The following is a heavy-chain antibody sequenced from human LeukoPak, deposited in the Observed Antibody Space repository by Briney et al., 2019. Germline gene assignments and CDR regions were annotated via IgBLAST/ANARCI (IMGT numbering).Heavy chain of an antibody. D-gene: IGHD2-2*01. CDR2: ISSSSSYI. V-gene: IGHV3-21*01. CDR3: ARDDTQYATYYFDY. CDR1: GFTFSSYS. Sequence: PGGSLRLSCAASGFTFSSYSMNWVGQAPGKGLEWVSSISSSSSYIYYADSVKGRFTISRDNAKNSLYLQMNSLRAEDTAVYYCARDDTQYATYYFDYWGQGTLVTVSS. J-gene: IGHJ4*02.